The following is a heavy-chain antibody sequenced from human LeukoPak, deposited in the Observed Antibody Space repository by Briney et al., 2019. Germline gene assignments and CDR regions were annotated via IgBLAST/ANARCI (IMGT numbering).Heavy chain of an antibody. J-gene: IGHJ4*02. V-gene: IGHV4-34*03. CDR1: GGSFSGYY. D-gene: IGHD4-23*01. CDR3: TTHYGGSPH. CDR2: INHSGST. Sequence: PSETLSLTCAVYGGSFSGYYWSWIRQPPGKGLEWIGEINHSGSTNYNPSLKSRVTISVDTSKNQFSLKLSSVTAADTAVYYCTTHYGGSPHWGQGTLVTVSS.